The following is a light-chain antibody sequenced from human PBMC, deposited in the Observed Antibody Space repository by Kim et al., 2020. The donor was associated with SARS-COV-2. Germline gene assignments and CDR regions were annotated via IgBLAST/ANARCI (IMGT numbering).Light chain of an antibody. Sequence: EIVMTQSPATLSVSPGERATLSCRASQSVSSNLAWYQQKPGQAPRLLIYFASTRATGIPARFSGSGSGTEFTLTISSLQSEDFAIYYCQQYSNWPRTFGQGTKVDIK. J-gene: IGKJ1*01. CDR2: FAS. V-gene: IGKV3-15*01. CDR1: QSVSSN. CDR3: QQYSNWPRT.